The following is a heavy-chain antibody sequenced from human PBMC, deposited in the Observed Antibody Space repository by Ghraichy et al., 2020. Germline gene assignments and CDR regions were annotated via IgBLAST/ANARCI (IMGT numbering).Heavy chain of an antibody. CDR3: ARAGFFNRLSPDIDS. D-gene: IGHD3-3*01. V-gene: IGHV4-4*02. J-gene: IGHJ5*01. CDR2: TYYRGIT. CDR1: GNSISSSYW. Sequence: SETLSLTCAVSGNSISSSYWWTCVRQSPGRGLEWLGETYYRGITNYNPSLTGRLTISMDKSTDHFSLTLTSVTAADTAIYYCARAGFFNRLSPDIDSWSHGTLVTVSS.